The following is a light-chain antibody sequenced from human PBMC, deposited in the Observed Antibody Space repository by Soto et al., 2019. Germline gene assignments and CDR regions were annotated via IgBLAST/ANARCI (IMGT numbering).Light chain of an antibody. CDR1: SSDIGGYDF. CDR2: EVT. J-gene: IGLJ3*02. V-gene: IGLV2-14*01. CDR3: SSFTSRDTLV. Sequence: QSVPTQPASVSGSPGQSITISCTGTSSDIGGYDFVSWYQQHPAKAPRLIISEVTNRPSGVSNRFSGSKSGNTASLTISGLQVEDEADYFCSSFTSRDTLVFGGGTKLTVL.